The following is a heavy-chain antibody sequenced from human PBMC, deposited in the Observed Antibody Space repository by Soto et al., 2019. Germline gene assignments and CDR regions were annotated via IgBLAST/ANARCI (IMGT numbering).Heavy chain of an antibody. CDR2: MNPNSGNT. J-gene: IGHJ5*02. D-gene: IGHD2-15*01. V-gene: IGHV1-8*01. CDR3: ASFPYCSGGSCYIIP. Sequence: ASVKVSCKASGYTFTSYDINWVRQATGQGLEWMGWMNPNSGNTGYAQKFQGRVTMTRNTSISTAYMELSSLRSEDTAVYYCASFPYCSGGSCYIIPWGQGTLVTVSS. CDR1: GYTFTSYD.